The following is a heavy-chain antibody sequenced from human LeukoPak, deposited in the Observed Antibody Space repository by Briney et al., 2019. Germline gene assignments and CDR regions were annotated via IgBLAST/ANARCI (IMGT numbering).Heavy chain of an antibody. CDR3: ARNWQYCGSGACYGVFDY. CDR2: IYSDGST. D-gene: IGHD2-15*01. CDR1: AGSISSQY. V-gene: IGHV4-59*11. J-gene: IGHJ4*02. Sequence: SETLSLTCTVSAGSISSQYWSWIRQPPGKGLEWIGYIYSDGSTNYNPSLKSRVTISVETSKNRFSLKLRSVTAGDTAVYYCARNWQYCGSGACYGVFDYWGQGTLVTVSS.